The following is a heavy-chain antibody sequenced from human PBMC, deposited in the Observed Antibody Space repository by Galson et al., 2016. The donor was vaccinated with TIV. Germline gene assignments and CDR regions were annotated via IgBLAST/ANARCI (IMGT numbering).Heavy chain of an antibody. Sequence: SVKVSCKASGGTFSSFTISWVRQAPGQGLEWMGRIIPILGIANYAQKFQGRLSIIADKSMSTAYMEMSSLRSEDTAVYYCASDHEGDSWSGSYRVGYYNFMDVWGKGTTVTVSS. J-gene: IGHJ6*03. CDR1: GGTFSSFT. CDR2: IIPILGIA. D-gene: IGHD3-3*01. CDR3: ASDHEGDSWSGSYRVGYYNFMDV. V-gene: IGHV1-69*02.